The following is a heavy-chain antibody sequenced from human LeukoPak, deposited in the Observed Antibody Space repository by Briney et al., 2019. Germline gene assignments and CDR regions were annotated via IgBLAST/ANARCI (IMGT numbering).Heavy chain of an antibody. CDR3: ARDDLPVWFGEFAGLGAFDI. Sequence: ASVKVSCKASGGTFSSYAISWVRQAPGQGLEWMGGIIPIFGTANYAQKFQGRVTITADKSTSTAYMELSSLRSEDTAVYYCARDDLPVWFGEFAGLGAFDIWGQGTMVTVSS. CDR2: IIPIFGTA. CDR1: GGTFSSYA. J-gene: IGHJ3*02. V-gene: IGHV1-69*06. D-gene: IGHD3-10*01.